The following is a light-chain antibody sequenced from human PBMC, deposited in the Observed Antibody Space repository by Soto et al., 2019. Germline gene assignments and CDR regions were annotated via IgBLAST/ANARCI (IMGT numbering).Light chain of an antibody. CDR3: CSYAVGTTLV. CDR2: EDI. CDR1: SSDVGSYSL. Sequence: QSALTQPASVSGSPGQSITISCTGTSSDVGSYSLFSWYQQLPGKAPKLMIYEDIKRPSGVSNRFSGSKSGNTASLTISGLQAEDEADYYCCSYAVGTTLVFGGGTKRTVL. J-gene: IGLJ2*01. V-gene: IGLV2-23*01.